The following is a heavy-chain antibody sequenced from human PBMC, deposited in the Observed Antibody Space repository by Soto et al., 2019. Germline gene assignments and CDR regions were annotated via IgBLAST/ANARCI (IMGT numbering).Heavy chain of an antibody. CDR2: IYYSGST. D-gene: IGHD4-17*01. CDR1: GGSISSGDYY. CDR3: ARETTVTHFDY. V-gene: IGHV4-30-4*01. Sequence: SETLSLTCTVSGGSISSGDYYWSWIRQPPGKGLEWIGYIYYSGSTYYNPSLKSRVTISVDTSKNQFSLKLSSVTAADTAVYYCARETTVTHFDYWGQGTLVTVSS. J-gene: IGHJ4*02.